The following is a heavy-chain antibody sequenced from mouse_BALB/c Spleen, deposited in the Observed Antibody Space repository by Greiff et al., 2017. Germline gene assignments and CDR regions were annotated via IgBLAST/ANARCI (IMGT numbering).Heavy chain of an antibody. V-gene: IGHV1-54*01. Sequence: LVESGAELVRPGTSVKVSCKASGYAFTNYLIEWVKQRPGQGLEWIGVINPGSGGTNYNEKFKGKATLTADKSSSTAYMQLSSLTSDDSAVYFCARCFTTAYYFDYWGQGTTLTVSS. CDR3: ARCFTTAYYFDY. J-gene: IGHJ2*01. CDR2: INPGSGGT. CDR1: GYAFTNYL. D-gene: IGHD1-2*01.